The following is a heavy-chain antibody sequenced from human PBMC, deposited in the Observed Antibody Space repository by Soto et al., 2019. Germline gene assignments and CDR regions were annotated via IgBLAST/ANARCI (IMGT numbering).Heavy chain of an antibody. CDR1: EYMLADVS. J-gene: IGHJ3*02. Sequence: ASVKVSCKVTEYMLADVSSHWVRQAPGRRNEWMGGFDPEDGETIYAQKFQGRVTMTEDTSTDTAYMELSSLRSEDTAVYYCATGYDSSGYGLRVAAFAICGQETIVTV. D-gene: IGHD3-22*01. CDR3: ATGYDSSGYGLRVAAFAI. V-gene: IGHV1-24*01. CDR2: FDPEDGET.